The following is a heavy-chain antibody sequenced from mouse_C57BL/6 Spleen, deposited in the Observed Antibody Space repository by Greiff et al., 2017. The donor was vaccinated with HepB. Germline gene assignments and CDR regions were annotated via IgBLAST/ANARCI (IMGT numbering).Heavy chain of an antibody. CDR1: GYTFTSYW. D-gene: IGHD1-1*01. V-gene: IGHV1-52*01. CDR2: IDPSDSET. Sequence: VQLQQSGAELVRPGSSVKLSCKASGYTFTSYWMHWVKQRPIQGLEWIGNIDPSDSETHYNQKFKDKATLTIDKSSSTAYMHLSSLTSEDSAVYCCQSWSYYYSIAYWGQGTLVTVSA. CDR3: QSWSYYYSIAY. J-gene: IGHJ3*01.